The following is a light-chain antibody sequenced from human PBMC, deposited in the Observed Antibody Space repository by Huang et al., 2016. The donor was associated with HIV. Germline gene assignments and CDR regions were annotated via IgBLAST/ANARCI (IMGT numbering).Light chain of an antibody. CDR2: GAS. Sequence: EIVMTQSPATLSGSPGESATLSCRASQSVRGNLAWYQQRPGQPPRLLMYGASTRAGGVPDRFSGTGSGTEFTLTISSLQSEDFAVYYCRQYDNWPPTTFGQGTKVEIK. J-gene: IGKJ1*01. V-gene: IGKV3-15*01. CDR1: QSVRGN. CDR3: RQYDNWPPTT.